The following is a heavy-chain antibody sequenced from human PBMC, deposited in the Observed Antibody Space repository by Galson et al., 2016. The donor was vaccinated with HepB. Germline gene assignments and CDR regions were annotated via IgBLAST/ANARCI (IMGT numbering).Heavy chain of an antibody. CDR1: GYSFTSYW. Sequence: QSGAEVKEPGESLKTSCKGSGYSFTSYWIGWVRQMPGKGLEWMGIIYPGDSDTRYSPSFQGRVTISADKTISTADLQWSSLEASDTAMYYCARRGLYSTTFDYWGQGTLVTVSS. D-gene: IGHD2/OR15-2a*01. CDR2: IYPGDSDT. CDR3: ARRGLYSTTFDY. J-gene: IGHJ4*02. V-gene: IGHV5-51*01.